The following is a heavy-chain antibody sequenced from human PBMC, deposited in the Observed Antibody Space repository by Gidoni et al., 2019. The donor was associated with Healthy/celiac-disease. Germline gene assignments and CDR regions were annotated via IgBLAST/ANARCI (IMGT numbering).Heavy chain of an antibody. D-gene: IGHD4-17*01. J-gene: IGHJ4*02. CDR3: ARDSDYGGSYYFDY. CDR2: IYSGGST. V-gene: IGHV3-53*01. Sequence: EVQLVESGGGLIQPGGSLRLSCAASGFTVSSNYMSWVRQAPGKGLEWVSVIYSGGSTYYADSVKGRFTISRDNSKNTLYLQMNSLRAEDTAVYYCARDSDYGGSYYFDYWGQGTLVTVSS. CDR1: GFTVSSNY.